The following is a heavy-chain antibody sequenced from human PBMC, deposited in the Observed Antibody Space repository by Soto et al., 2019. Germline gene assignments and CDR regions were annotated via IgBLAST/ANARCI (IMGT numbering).Heavy chain of an antibody. D-gene: IGHD6-13*01. CDR3: ARRGSSSWYGY. J-gene: IGHJ4*02. CDR1: GGSISSSSYY. V-gene: IGHV4-39*01. Sequence: QLQLQESGPGLVKPSETLSLPCTVSGGSISSSSYYWGWIRQPPGKGLEWIGGIYYSGSTYYNPSLKSRVTISVDTSKNQFSLTLSSVTAADTAVYYCARRGSSSWYGYWGQGTLVTVSS. CDR2: IYYSGST.